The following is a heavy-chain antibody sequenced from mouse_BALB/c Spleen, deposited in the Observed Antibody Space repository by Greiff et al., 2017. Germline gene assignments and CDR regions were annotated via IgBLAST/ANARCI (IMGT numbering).Heavy chain of an antibody. Sequence: EVKLQESGPSLVKPSQTLSLTCSVTGDSITSGYWNWIRKFPGNKLEYMGYISYSGSTYYNPSLKSRISITRDTSKNQYYLQLNSVTTEDTATYYCATYDYDGAWFAYWGQGTLVTVSA. CDR1: GDSITSGY. D-gene: IGHD2-4*01. V-gene: IGHV3-8*02. J-gene: IGHJ3*01. CDR3: ATYDYDGAWFAY. CDR2: ISYSGST.